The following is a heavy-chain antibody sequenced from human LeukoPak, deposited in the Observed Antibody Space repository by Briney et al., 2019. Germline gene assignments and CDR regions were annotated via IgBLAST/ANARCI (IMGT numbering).Heavy chain of an antibody. CDR2: IFYSGST. Sequence: SETLSLTCTVSGGSISNYYWSWIRQPPGKGLEWIGYIFYSGSTNYNPSLKSRVTMSVDTSKNQFSLELSSVTAADTAVYYCARGTTYYYDSSGHENEYCQHWGQGTLVTVSS. CDR1: GGSISNYY. CDR3: ARGTTYYYDSSGHENEYCQH. V-gene: IGHV4-59*01. J-gene: IGHJ1*01. D-gene: IGHD3-22*01.